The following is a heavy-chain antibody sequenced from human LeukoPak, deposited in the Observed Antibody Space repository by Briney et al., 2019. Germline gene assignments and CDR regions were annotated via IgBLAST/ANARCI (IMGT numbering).Heavy chain of an antibody. CDR2: IIPILGIA. Sequence: ASVKVSCKASGGTFSSYAISWVRQAPGQGLEWMGRIIPILGIANYAQKFQGRVTITADKSTSTAYMELSSLRSEDTAVYYCARDLGYSSVGYWGQGTLVTVSS. CDR3: ARDLGYSSVGY. D-gene: IGHD6-13*01. J-gene: IGHJ4*02. CDR1: GGTFSSYA. V-gene: IGHV1-69*04.